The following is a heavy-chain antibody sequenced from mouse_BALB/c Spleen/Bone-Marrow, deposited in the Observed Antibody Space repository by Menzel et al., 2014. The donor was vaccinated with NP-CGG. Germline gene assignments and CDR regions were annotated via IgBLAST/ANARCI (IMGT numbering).Heavy chain of an antibody. V-gene: IGHV1-87*01. D-gene: IGHD3-2*02. Sequence: VKLMESGAELARPGASVKLSCKASGYTFTSYWMQWVKQRPGQGLEWIGAIYPGDGDTRYTQKFKGKATLTADISSSTAYMQLSSLASEDSAVYYCARGGLFDYWGQGTTLTVSS. CDR2: IYPGDGDT. CDR1: GYTFTSYW. CDR3: ARGGLFDY. J-gene: IGHJ2*01.